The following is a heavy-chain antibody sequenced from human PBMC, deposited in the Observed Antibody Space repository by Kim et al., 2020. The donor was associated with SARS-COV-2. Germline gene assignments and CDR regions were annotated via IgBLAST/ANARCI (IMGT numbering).Heavy chain of an antibody. CDR1: GFTFRNYW. Sequence: GGSLRLSCAASGFTFRNYWMHWVRQVPGKGLVWVSCINGDGSVTTYADSVKGRVTISRDSAKNTLYLQMNSLRAEDTAVYYCARGGHYSYYGVDVWGQGT. CDR3: ARGGHYSYYGVDV. CDR2: INGDGSVT. V-gene: IGHV3-74*01. J-gene: IGHJ6*02.